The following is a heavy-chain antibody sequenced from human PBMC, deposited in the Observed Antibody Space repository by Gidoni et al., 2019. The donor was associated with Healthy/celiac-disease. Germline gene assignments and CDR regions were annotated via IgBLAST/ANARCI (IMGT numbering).Heavy chain of an antibody. J-gene: IGHJ4*02. CDR2: ISPIFGTA. D-gene: IGHD2-15*01. V-gene: IGHV1-69*01. Sequence: QVQLVQSGAEVKKPGSSVKVSCKASGGTFSSYAISWVRQAPGQGLEWMGGISPIFGTANYAQKFQCRVTITAYESTSTAYMELSSLRSEDTAVYYCARDLDCSGGSCYRELDYWGQGTLVTVSS. CDR3: ARDLDCSGGSCYRELDY. CDR1: GGTFSSYA.